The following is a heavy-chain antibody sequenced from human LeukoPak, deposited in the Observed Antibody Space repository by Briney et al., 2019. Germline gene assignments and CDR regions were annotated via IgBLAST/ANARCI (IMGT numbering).Heavy chain of an antibody. CDR2: IFYNGNT. V-gene: IGHV4-31*03. Sequence: PSETLSLTCPVSGGSISIGGYYWSWIRQHPGKGLEWIGYIFYNGNTYYNPSLRSRLTISGDTSENQFSLKLSSVTAADTAVYYCVRNFDSYNAFDIWGQGTMVTVSS. D-gene: IGHD3-22*01. CDR1: GGSISIGGYY. J-gene: IGHJ3*02. CDR3: VRNFDSYNAFDI.